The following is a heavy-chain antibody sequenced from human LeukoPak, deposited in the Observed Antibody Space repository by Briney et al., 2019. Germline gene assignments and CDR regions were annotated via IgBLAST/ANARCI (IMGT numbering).Heavy chain of an antibody. CDR3: ARGGSSSWDDAFDT. V-gene: IGHV6-1*01. Sequence: SQTLSLTCAISGDSVSSNSAAWNWIRQSPSRVLEWLGRTYYRSKWYNDYAVSVKSRITINPDTSKKQFSLQLNSVTPEDTAVYYCARGGSSSWDDAFDTWGQGTMVTVSS. CDR2: TYYRSKWYN. J-gene: IGHJ3*02. CDR1: GDSVSSNSAA. D-gene: IGHD6-13*01.